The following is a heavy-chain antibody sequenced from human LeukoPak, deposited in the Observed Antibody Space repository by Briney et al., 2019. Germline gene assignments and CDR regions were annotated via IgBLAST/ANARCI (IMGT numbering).Heavy chain of an antibody. CDR3: ARDGYGSGSYWY. D-gene: IGHD3-10*01. CDR2: ISSSSSTI. J-gene: IGHJ4*02. CDR1: GFSVSSNY. Sequence: PGGSLRLSCAASGFSVSSNYMSWVRQAPGEGLEWVSYISSSSSTIYYADSVKGRFTISRDNAKNSLYLQMNSLRDEDTAVYYCARDGYGSGSYWYWGQGTLVTVSS. V-gene: IGHV3-48*02.